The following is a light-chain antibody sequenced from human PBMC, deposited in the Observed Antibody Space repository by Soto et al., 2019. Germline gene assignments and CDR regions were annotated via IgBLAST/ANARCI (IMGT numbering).Light chain of an antibody. CDR1: SSDVGGYNY. Sequence: QSALTQPASVSGSPGQSITISCTGTSSDVGGYNYVAWYRQHPGKVPRLMIYEVSNRPAGVANRFSGSKSGSTPSLTISGRQADGEGENYCSSYTSSSTSDVFGTGTKVTVL. CDR3: SSYTSSSTSDV. CDR2: EVS. J-gene: IGLJ1*01. V-gene: IGLV2-14*01.